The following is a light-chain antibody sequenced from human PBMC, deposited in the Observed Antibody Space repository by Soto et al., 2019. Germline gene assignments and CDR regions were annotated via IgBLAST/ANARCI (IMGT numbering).Light chain of an antibody. CDR1: QDSTKY. CDR3: QQLSSYPST. CDR2: DAS. V-gene: IGKV1-9*01. J-gene: IGKJ4*01. Sequence: IQLTQSPSSLSASVGDRVTITCRASQDSTKYLAWYQQKPGKAPNLLIYDASTLHSGVPSRFRGSGSGTDFTLTVSGLQPDDFATYYCQQLSSYPSTFGGGTQGESK.